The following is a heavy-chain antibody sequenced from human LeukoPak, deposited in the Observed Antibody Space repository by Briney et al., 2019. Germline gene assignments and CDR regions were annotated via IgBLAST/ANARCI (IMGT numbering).Heavy chain of an antibody. CDR2: INPDGNEK. V-gene: IGHV3-7*01. CDR1: GFTFSSYW. J-gene: IGHJ4*02. D-gene: IGHD3-3*01. Sequence: GGSLRLSCAASGFTFSSYWMSWVRQAPGKGLEWVANINPDGNEKYYVDSVKGRFSISRDNAKNSLYLQMNSLRAEDTAVYYCARAYDFRSGSPDYWGQGTLVTVSS. CDR3: ARAYDFRSGSPDY.